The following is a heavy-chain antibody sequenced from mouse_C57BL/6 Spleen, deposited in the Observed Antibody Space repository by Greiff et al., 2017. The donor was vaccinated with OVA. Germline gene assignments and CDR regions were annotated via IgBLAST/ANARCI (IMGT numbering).Heavy chain of an antibody. CDR2: ISYDGSN. CDR1: GYSITSGYY. D-gene: IGHD2-2*01. Sequence: EVQLVESGPGLVKPSQSLSLTCSVTGYSITSGYYWNWIRQFPGNKLEWMGYISYDGSNNYNPSLKNRISITLDTSKNQFFLKLNSVPTEDTATYDCAGEGAGGVYAYDGPYSMDYWGQGTSVTVSS. V-gene: IGHV3-6*01. CDR3: AGEGAGGVYAYDGPYSMDY. J-gene: IGHJ4*01.